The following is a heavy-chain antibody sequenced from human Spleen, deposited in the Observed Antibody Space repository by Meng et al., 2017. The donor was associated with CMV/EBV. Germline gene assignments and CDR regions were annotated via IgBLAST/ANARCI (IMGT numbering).Heavy chain of an antibody. V-gene: IGHV1-2*02. Sequence: ASVQVSCKASGYTFTGYYIHWIRQAPGQGLEWMGWINANSVDTNYAVKFQGRVTLTRDTSITTAYMELSSLRSDDTAFYYCARVTDFWSTPWGFDPWGQGTLVTVSS. CDR1: GYTFTGYY. D-gene: IGHD3-3*01. J-gene: IGHJ5*01. CDR2: INANSVDT. CDR3: ARVTDFWSTPWGFDP.